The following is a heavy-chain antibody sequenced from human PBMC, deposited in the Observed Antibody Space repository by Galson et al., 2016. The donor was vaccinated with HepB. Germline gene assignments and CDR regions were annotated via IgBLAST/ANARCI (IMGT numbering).Heavy chain of an antibody. J-gene: IGHJ4*02. CDR2: IKEDGRST. V-gene: IGHV3-7*03. CDR1: GFTVSRSW. CDR3: ARDHISGRGPFFDY. Sequence: SLRLSGAASGFTVSRSWMTWGRQAPRRGLEWLAKIKEDGRSTHHVDSVKGRFTISRDDAKTSLYLQMNSLRAEDTAVYYCARDHISGRGPFFDYWGQGIPVTVSS. D-gene: IGHD5-12*01.